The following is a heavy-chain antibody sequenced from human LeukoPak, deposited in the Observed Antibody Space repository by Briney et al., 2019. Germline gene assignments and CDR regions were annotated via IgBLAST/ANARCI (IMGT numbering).Heavy chain of an antibody. CDR2: IYYSGGS. V-gene: IGHV4-39*01. CDR3: VRVGYAYGPVGNWFDP. CDR1: GASVSSSPYY. Sequence: SETLSLTCAVSGASVSSSPYYWSWIRQPPGKGLEWIGNIYYSGGSYSSPSLESRVTISSGTSKNQFSVKLTSVTAADTAVYYCVRVGYAYGPVGNWFDPWGQGVPVTVSS. J-gene: IGHJ5*02. D-gene: IGHD5-18*01.